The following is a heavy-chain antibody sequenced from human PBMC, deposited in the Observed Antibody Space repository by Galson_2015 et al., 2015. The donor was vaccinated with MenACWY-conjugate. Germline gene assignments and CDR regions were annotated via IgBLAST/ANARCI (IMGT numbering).Heavy chain of an antibody. CDR1: GYGFTNYW. J-gene: IGHJ4*02. D-gene: IGHD3-22*01. CDR2: IYPANSDS. V-gene: IGHV5-51*01. Sequence: QSGAEVKKPGESLKISCKGSGYGFTNYWIGWVRQMPEKGLEWMRIIYPANSDSIYSPSFQGQVTISADKSISTTYLQWNSLKASDTAMYYCARAYYYDNSGYEDYWGQGTLVTVSS. CDR3: ARAYYYDNSGYEDY.